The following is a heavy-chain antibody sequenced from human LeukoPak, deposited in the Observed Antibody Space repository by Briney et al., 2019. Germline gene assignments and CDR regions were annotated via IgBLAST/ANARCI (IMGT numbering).Heavy chain of an antibody. D-gene: IGHD5-12*01. V-gene: IGHV3-21*01. CDR1: GFTFSSYS. CDR2: ISSSSSYI. Sequence: GGSLRLSCAASGFTFSSYSMNWVRQAPGKGLEWVSSISSSSSYIYYADSVKGRFTISRDNSKNSLYLQMNSLRAEDTAVYYCGRVKEASAFDIWGQGTMVTVSS. CDR3: GRVKEASAFDI. J-gene: IGHJ3*02.